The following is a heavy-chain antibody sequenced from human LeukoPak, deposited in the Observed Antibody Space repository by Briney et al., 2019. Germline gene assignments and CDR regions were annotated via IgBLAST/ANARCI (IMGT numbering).Heavy chain of an antibody. CDR1: GFTFSNAW. CDR3: TPTPRNTHDYGDYHFTNTPFDY. CDR2: IKSKTDGGTT. D-gene: IGHD4-17*01. Sequence: GGSLRLSCAASGFTFSNAWMSWVRQAPGKGLEWVGRIKSKTDGGTTDYAAPVKGRFTISRDDSKNTLYLQMNSLKTEDTAVYYCTPTPRNTHDYGDYHFTNTPFDYWGQGTLVTVSS. V-gene: IGHV3-15*01. J-gene: IGHJ4*02.